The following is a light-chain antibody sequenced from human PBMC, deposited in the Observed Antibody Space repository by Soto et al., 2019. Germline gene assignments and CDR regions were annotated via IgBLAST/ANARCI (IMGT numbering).Light chain of an antibody. J-gene: IGKJ5*01. CDR3: QQYNNWPPIT. Sequence: EIVMTQSPATLSVSPGGRATLSCRASQSIGSNLAWYQQKPGRAPRLLIYVASTRATGIPARFSGSGSGTEFTLTISSLQSEDFAVYYCQQYNNWPPITFGQGTRLEIK. CDR1: QSIGSN. CDR2: VAS. V-gene: IGKV3-15*01.